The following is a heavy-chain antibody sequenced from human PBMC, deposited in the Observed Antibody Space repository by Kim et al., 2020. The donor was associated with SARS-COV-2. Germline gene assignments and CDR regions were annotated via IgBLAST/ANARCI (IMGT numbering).Heavy chain of an antibody. CDR2: VNPNNDGT. D-gene: IGHD6-19*01. J-gene: IGHJ4*02. V-gene: IGHV1-2*02. CDR3: ASQPHVAAGTWCFDF. Sequence: ASVKVSCKASGYTFTGYYIHWVRQAPGQGLEWMGWVNPNNDGTNYALKFQGRVTMTRDTSISTAYMELSSLKSDYTAVYYCASQPHVAAGTWCFDFWGQG. CDR1: GYTFTGYY.